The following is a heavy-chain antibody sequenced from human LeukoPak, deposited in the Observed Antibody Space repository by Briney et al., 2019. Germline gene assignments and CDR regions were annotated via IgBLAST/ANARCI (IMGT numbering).Heavy chain of an antibody. CDR3: AKDHRGGDSSGYDAFDI. V-gene: IGHV3-30-3*01. J-gene: IGHJ3*02. D-gene: IGHD3-22*01. CDR1: GFTFSSYA. CDR2: ISYDGSNK. Sequence: GGSLRLSCGASGFTFSSYAMHWVRQAPGKGLEWVAVISYDGSNKYYADSVKGRFTISRDNSKNTLYLQMNSLRAEDTAVYYCAKDHRGGDSSGYDAFDIWGQGTMVTVSS.